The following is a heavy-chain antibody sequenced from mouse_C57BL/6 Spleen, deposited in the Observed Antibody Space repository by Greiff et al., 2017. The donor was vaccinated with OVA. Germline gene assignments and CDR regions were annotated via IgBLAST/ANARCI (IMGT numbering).Heavy chain of an antibody. J-gene: IGHJ4*01. D-gene: IGHD2-3*01. V-gene: IGHV1-64*01. CDR1: GYTFTSYW. CDR2: IHPNSGST. CDR3: TIYDGYYDYAMDY. Sequence: QVQLKQSGAELVKPGASVKLSCKASGYTFTSYWMHWVKQRPGQGLEWIGMIHPNSGSTNYNEKFKSKATLTVDKSSSTAYMQLSSLTSEDSAVYYCTIYDGYYDYAMDYWGQGTSVTVSS.